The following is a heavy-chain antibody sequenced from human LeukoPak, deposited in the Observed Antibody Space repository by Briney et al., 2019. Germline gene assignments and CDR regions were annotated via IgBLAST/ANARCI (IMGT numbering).Heavy chain of an antibody. Sequence: GGSLRLSCAASGSTLSNYAMHWVRQAPGKGLEWVAVISYDGSKTYYADSVKGRFTISRDNSINTLYLQMNSLRPEDTAVFYCARVRVGDYLRYAFDIWGQGTMVTVSS. CDR1: GSTLSNYA. CDR3: ARVRVGDYLRYAFDI. CDR2: ISYDGSKT. V-gene: IGHV3-30-3*01. J-gene: IGHJ3*02. D-gene: IGHD4-17*01.